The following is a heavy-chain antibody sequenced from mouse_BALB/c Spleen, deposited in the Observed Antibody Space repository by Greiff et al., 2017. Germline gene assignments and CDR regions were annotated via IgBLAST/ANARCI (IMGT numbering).Heavy chain of an antibody. CDR1: GFTFSSFG. CDR2: ISSGSSTI. Sequence: EVKLVESGGGLVQPGGSRKLSCAASGFTFSSFGMHWVRQAPEKGLEWVAYISSGSSTIYYADTVKGRFTISRDNPKNTLFLQMTSLRSEDTAMYYCAKDYDVCGYFDYWGQGTTLTVSS. J-gene: IGHJ2*01. D-gene: IGHD2-4*01. CDR3: AKDYDVCGYFDY. V-gene: IGHV5-17*02.